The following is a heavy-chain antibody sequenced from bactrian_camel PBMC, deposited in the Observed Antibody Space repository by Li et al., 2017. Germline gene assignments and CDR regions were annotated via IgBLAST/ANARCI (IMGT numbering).Heavy chain of an antibody. CDR1: TYTYDRYV. D-gene: IGHD6*01. J-gene: IGHJ4*01. CDR3: AAVEGRDSRYLSVHASEYKY. Sequence: HVQLVESGGGSVQAGGSLNLSCAASTYTYDRYVMAWFRQAPGKDREGVAAIGVGGSRTWYADSVKGRFTIPQDSAKNTLYLQMNTLKPEYTAMYYCAAVEGRDSRYLSVHASEYKYWGQGTQVTVS. CDR2: IGVGGSRT. V-gene: IGHV3S1*01.